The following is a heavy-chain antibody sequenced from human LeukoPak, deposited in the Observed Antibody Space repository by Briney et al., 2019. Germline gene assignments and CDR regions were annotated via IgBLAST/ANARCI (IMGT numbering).Heavy chain of an antibody. D-gene: IGHD1-26*01. CDR2: IYTSGST. CDR1: GGSISSGSYY. Sequence: SETLSLTCTVSGGSISSGSYYWSWIRQPAGKGLEWIGRIYTSGSTNYNPSLKSRVTISVDTSKNQFSLKLSSVTAADTAVYYCARDLGVNDYWRQGTLVTVSS. V-gene: IGHV4-61*02. J-gene: IGHJ4*02. CDR3: ARDLGVNDY.